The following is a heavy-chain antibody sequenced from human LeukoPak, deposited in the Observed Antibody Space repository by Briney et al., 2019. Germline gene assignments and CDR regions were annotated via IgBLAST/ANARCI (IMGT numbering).Heavy chain of an antibody. D-gene: IGHD1-1*01. CDR2: MNPNSGNT. Sequence: ASVKVSCKASGYTFTSYDINWVRQATGQGLEWMGWMNPNSGNTGYAQKFQGRVTMTRNTSISAAYMELSSLRSEDTAVYYCARGLGNDGIFDYWGQGTLVTVSS. CDR1: GYTFTSYD. V-gene: IGHV1-8*01. CDR3: ARGLGNDGIFDY. J-gene: IGHJ4*02.